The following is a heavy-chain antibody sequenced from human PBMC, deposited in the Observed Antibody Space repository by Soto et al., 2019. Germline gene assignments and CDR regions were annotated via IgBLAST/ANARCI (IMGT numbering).Heavy chain of an antibody. CDR3: AKYQYDFWSGYYPFDY. Sequence: GGSLRLSCAASGFTFSSYAMSWVRQAPGKGLEWVSAISGSGGSTYYADSVKGRFTISRDNSKNTLYLQMSSLRAEDTAVYYCAKYQYDFWSGYYPFDYWGQGTLVTVSS. J-gene: IGHJ4*02. D-gene: IGHD3-3*01. V-gene: IGHV3-23*01. CDR1: GFTFSSYA. CDR2: ISGSGGST.